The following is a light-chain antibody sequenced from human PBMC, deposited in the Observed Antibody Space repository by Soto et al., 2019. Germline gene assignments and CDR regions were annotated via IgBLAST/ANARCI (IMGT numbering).Light chain of an antibody. CDR2: DAS. V-gene: IGKV3-11*01. CDR1: QSVSSY. J-gene: IGKJ5*01. Sequence: EIVLTQYPATLSLVPGERATLSCRASQSVSSYLAWYQQKPGQAPRLLIYDASNRATGIPARFSGSGSGTDFTLAISSLEPEDFAVYYCQQRSNWPPSTFGQGTRLEIK. CDR3: QQRSNWPPST.